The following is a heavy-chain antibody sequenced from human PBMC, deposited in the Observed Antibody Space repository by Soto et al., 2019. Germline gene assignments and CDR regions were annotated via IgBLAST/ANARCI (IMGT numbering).Heavy chain of an antibody. D-gene: IGHD4-4*01. V-gene: IGHV1-2*02. CDR1: GYTFTGYY. CDR2: INPNSGGT. CDR3: ARSDYSNYYNWFDP. J-gene: IGHJ5*02. Sequence: ASVKVSCKASGYTFTGYYMHWVRQAPGQGLEWMGWINPNSGGTNYAQKFQGRVTMTRDTSISTAYMELSRLRSDDTAVYYCARSDYSNYYNWFDPWGQGTLVTVS.